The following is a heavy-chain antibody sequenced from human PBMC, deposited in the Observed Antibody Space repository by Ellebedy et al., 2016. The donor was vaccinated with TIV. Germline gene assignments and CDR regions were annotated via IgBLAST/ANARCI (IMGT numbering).Heavy chain of an antibody. J-gene: IGHJ3*02. D-gene: IGHD2-21*02. CDR3: ATMVVVTAISHTDAFDI. CDR1: GYTLTELS. Sequence: ASVKVSCXVSGYTLTELSMHWVRQAPGKGLEWMGGFDPEDGETIYAQKFQGRVTMTEDTSTDTAYMELSSLRSEDTAVYYCATMVVVTAISHTDAFDIWGQGTMVTVSS. V-gene: IGHV1-24*01. CDR2: FDPEDGET.